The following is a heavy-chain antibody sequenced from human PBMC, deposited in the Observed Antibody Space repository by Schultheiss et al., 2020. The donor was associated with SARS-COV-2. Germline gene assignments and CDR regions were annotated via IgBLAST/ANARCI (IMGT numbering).Heavy chain of an antibody. CDR1: GYSFTNYW. Sequence: GESLKISCKASGYSFTNYWIGWVRQMPGKGLDWMGIIYPGDSDTRYSPSFQGQVTISVDKSIATAYLQWRSLKASDTAMYYCARVGITSFGMDVWGQGTTVTVSS. CDR3: ARVGITSFGMDV. CDR2: IYPGDSDT. J-gene: IGHJ6*02. D-gene: IGHD3-10*01. V-gene: IGHV5-51*01.